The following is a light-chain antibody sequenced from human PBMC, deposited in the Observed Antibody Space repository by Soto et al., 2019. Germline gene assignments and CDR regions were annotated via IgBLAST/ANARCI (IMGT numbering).Light chain of an antibody. CDR1: QRVGGN. J-gene: IGKJ5*01. CDR3: QHCGGAPIT. Sequence: GLTHSPGGLSLSPVDRATLSCRASQRVGGNVAWYQQIPGKPPNLLICGASSRATGIPDKFSGSGSGTDFTLTISSLEPEDFALYYCQHCGGAPITFGQGTRLEI. V-gene: IGKV3-20*01. CDR2: GAS.